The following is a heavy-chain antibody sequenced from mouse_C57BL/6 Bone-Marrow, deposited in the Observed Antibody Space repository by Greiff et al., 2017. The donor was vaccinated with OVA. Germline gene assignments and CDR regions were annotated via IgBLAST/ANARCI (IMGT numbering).Heavy chain of an antibody. V-gene: IGHV1-52*01. D-gene: IGHD1-1*01. J-gene: IGHJ1*03. CDR3: ARESTVVAPGYFDV. CDR1: GYTFTSYW. Sequence: QVQLQQPGAELVRPGSSVKLSCKASGYTFTSYWMHWVKQRPIQGLEWIGNIDPSDSETHYNQKFKDKATLTVDKSSSTAYMQLSSLTSEDSAVYYCARESTVVAPGYFDVWGTGTTVTVSS. CDR2: IDPSDSET.